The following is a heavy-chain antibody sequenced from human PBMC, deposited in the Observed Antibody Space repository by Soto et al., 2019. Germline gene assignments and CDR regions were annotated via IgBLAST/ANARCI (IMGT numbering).Heavy chain of an antibody. V-gene: IGHV4-59*01. CDR2: IYYSGST. Sequence: QVQLQESGPGLVKPSETLSLTCTVSGGSISSYYWSWIRQPPGKGLEWIGYIYYSGSTNYNPSLKSRVXXSXAXXKLPFSLQLSSVPAADTAVYYCARGVVAREIWFDPWGQGTLVTVSS. J-gene: IGHJ5*02. CDR3: ARGVVAREIWFDP. D-gene: IGHD2-21*01. CDR1: GGSISSYY.